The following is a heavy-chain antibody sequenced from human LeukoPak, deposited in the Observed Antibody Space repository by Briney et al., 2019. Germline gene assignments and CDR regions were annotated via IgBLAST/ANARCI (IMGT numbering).Heavy chain of an antibody. V-gene: IGHV3-72*01. CDR2: TRNKANSYTT. D-gene: IGHD1-26*01. CDR1: GFTFSDHY. J-gene: IGHJ4*02. Sequence: GGSLRLSCAASGFTFSDHYMDWVRQAPGKGLEWVGRTRNKANSYTTEYAASVKGRFTISRDDSKNSLYLQMNSLKTEDTAVYYCAREGLVGAIYYFDYWGQGTLVTVSS. CDR3: AREGLVGAIYYFDY.